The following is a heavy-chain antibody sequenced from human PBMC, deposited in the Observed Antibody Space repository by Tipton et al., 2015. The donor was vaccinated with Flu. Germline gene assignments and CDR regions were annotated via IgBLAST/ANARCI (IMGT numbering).Heavy chain of an antibody. J-gene: IGHJ3*01. CDR1: GFTFSGYV. Sequence: SLRLSCAASGFTFSGYVMHWVRQAPGKGLEWVAVVWFEGRTTNYADSVRGRFAISRDNDKNTLYLHMDSLRAEDTALYYCARVGWLRAPNAFDVWGQGTMVTVSS. V-gene: IGHV3-33*01. CDR2: VWFEGRTT. CDR3: ARVGWLRAPNAFDV. D-gene: IGHD5-12*01.